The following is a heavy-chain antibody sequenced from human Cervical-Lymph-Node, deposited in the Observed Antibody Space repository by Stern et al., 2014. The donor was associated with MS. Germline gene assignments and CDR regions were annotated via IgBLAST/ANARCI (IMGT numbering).Heavy chain of an antibody. V-gene: IGHV3-30*01. J-gene: IGHJ6*02. CDR3: ARSHYYGSGDGMDV. Sequence: VQLVESGGGVVQPGKSLRLSCAASGFILRGFALHWVRQAPGKGLECVAGISFDGSKRYHADSVKGRFTISRDDSKNTVYLQMNSLRGEDTAVYYCARSHYYGSGDGMDVWGQGTTVTVSS. CDR2: ISFDGSKR. CDR1: GFILRGFA. D-gene: IGHD3-10*01.